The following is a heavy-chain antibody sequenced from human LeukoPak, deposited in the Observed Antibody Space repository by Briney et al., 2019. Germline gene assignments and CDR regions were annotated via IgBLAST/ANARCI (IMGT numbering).Heavy chain of an antibody. V-gene: IGHV1-69*04. D-gene: IGHD5-18*01. Sequence: ASVKVSCKASGGTFSSYAISRVRQAPGQGLEWMGRIIPILGIANYAQKFQGRVTITADKSTSTAYMELSSLRSEDTAVYYCARDRPVDTAMDDFDYWGQGTLVTVSS. J-gene: IGHJ4*02. CDR1: GGTFSSYA. CDR3: ARDRPVDTAMDDFDY. CDR2: IIPILGIA.